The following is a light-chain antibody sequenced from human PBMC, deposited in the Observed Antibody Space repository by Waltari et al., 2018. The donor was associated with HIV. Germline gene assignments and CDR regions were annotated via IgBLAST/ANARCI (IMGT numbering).Light chain of an antibody. J-gene: IGKJ4*01. CDR1: QSIRIN. V-gene: IGKV3-15*01. CDR3: QQYNNWPPLT. Sequence: EIVMTQSPATLSVSLGERATLSCRASQSIRINLAWYQQKPGQAPRLLIYDASTRATGIPARFRGSGSGTEFTLTISSLQSEDFAVYYCQQYNNWPPLTFGGGTKVEIK. CDR2: DAS.